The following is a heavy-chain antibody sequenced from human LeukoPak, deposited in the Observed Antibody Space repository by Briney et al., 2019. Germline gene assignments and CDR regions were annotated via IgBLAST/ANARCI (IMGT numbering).Heavy chain of an antibody. CDR1: GFTFSSYA. J-gene: IGHJ4*02. V-gene: IGHV3-23*01. CDR2: ISGSGGTT. Sequence: PGGSLRLSCAASGFTFSSYAMSWVRQAPGKGLEWVSGISGSGGTTYYADSVKGRFIISRDNSKNTLYLQMNSLRAEDTAIYYCAKDRSVYSASSVDDYWGQGTLVTVSS. D-gene: IGHD6-6*01. CDR3: AKDRSVYSASSVDDY.